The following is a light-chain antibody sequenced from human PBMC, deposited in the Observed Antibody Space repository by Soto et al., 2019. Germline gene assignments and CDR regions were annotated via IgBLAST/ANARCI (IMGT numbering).Light chain of an antibody. CDR1: SSNVGNNF. CDR2: SNN. J-gene: IGLJ3*02. CDR3: AAWDDSLNGVV. Sequence: QSVLTQPPSASGTPGQRVTISCYGSSSNVGNNFVNWYQQLPGTAPKVLIYSNNQRPSGVPDRFSGSKSGTSASLAISGLQSEDEADYYCAAWDDSLNGVVFGGGTKLTVL. V-gene: IGLV1-44*01.